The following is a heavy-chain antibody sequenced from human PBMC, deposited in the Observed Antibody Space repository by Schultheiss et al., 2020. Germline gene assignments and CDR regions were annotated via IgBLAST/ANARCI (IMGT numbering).Heavy chain of an antibody. CDR1: GVSISSRNYY. CDR3: ARHGLTEEIDY. CDR2: INHSGST. J-gene: IGHJ4*02. D-gene: IGHD3-22*01. Sequence: SETLSLTCTVSGVSISSRNYYWAWLRQPPGKGLEWIGEINHSGSTNYNPSLKSRVTISVDTSKNHFSLRLSSVTAADTAVYYCARHGLTEEIDYWGQGTLVTVSS. V-gene: IGHV4-39*01.